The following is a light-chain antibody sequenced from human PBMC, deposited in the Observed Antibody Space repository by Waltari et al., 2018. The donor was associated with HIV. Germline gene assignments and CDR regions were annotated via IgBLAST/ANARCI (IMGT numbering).Light chain of an antibody. CDR1: SLRNYF. V-gene: IGLV3-19*01. J-gene: IGLJ3*02. CDR3: NSRDSSGNHLYWV. Sequence: SSVLTQDPAVSVALGQTVRITCQGDSLRNYFASWYQQKPGQAPVLVMNAKNSRPSGIPNRFSGSNSGNTASLTITGAQAEDEADYYCNSRDSSGNHLYWVFGGGTKLTVL. CDR2: AKN.